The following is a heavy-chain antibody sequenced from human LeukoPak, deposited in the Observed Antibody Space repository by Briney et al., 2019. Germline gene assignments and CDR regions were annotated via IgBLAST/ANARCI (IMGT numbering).Heavy chain of an antibody. J-gene: IGHJ6*04. V-gene: IGHV3-48*03. D-gene: IGHD3-10*02. CDR2: ISSSGSTI. Sequence: GGSLRLSCAASGFTFSSYEMNWVRPATGKGLEWVSYISSSGSTIYYADSVKSRFTISRDNAKNSLYLQMNSLRAEDTAVYYCAELGITMIGGVWGKGTTVTISS. CDR1: GFTFSSYE. CDR3: AELGITMIGGV.